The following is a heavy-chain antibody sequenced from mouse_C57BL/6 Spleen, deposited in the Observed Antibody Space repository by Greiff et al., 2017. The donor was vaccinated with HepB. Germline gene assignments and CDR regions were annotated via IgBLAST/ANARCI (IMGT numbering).Heavy chain of an antibody. CDR2: IRNKANGYTI. Sequence: EVQLVESGGGLVQPGGSLSLFCAASGFTFTDYYMSWVRQPPGKALEWVGFIRNKANGYTIEYSASVKGRFTITRANSQSIRYLQMHALRAEDSATYYCASSTPTTVVARWYFDVWGTGTTVTVSS. CDR3: ASSTPTTVVARWYFDV. CDR1: GFTFTDYY. J-gene: IGHJ1*03. V-gene: IGHV7-3*01. D-gene: IGHD1-1*01.